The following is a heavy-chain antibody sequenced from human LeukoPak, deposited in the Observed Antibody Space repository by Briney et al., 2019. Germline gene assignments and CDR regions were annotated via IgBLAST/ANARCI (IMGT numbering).Heavy chain of an antibody. CDR3: ARLSTYYYGSGSYPQLDY. CDR1: GYTFTSYY. V-gene: IGHV1-46*01. Sequence: ASVKVSCKASGYTFTSYYMHWVRQAPGQGLEWMGIINPSGGSTSYAQKFQGRVTMTRDTSTSTVYMELSSLRSEDTAVYYCARLSTYYYGSGSYPQLDYWGQGTLVTVSS. J-gene: IGHJ4*02. CDR2: INPSGGST. D-gene: IGHD3-10*01.